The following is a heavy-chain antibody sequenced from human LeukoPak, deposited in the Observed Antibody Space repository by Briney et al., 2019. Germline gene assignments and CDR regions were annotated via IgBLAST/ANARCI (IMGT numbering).Heavy chain of an antibody. V-gene: IGHV3-23*01. CDR1: GFTFSSYA. CDR3: ANGFCSGGSCPPEFHY. CDR2: ISGSGTST. J-gene: IGHJ4*02. Sequence: GGSLRLSCAASGFTFSSYAMSWVRQAPGKGLEWVSVISGSGTSTYYADSVKGRFTISRDNSKNTLYLQMNSLRAEDTAVYYCANGFCSGGSCPPEFHYWGQGTLVTISS. D-gene: IGHD2-15*01.